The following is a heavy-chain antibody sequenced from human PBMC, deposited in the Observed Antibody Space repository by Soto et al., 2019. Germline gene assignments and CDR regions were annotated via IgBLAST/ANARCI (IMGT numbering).Heavy chain of an antibody. CDR1: GGSISSYY. V-gene: IGHV4-59*01. D-gene: IGHD3-10*01. CDR2: IYYSEST. Sequence: SETLSLTCTVSGGSISSYYWSWIRQPPGKGLEWIGYIYYSESTNYNPSLKSRVIISVDTSKNQFSLKLGSVTAADTAMYYCAREPTPIWLGECSGMDVWGQGTTVTVSS. CDR3: AREPTPIWLGECSGMDV. J-gene: IGHJ6*02.